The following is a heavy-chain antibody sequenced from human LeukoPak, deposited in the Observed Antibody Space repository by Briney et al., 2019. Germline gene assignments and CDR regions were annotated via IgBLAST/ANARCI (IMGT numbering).Heavy chain of an antibody. CDR3: ARGRRSSGRHDAFDV. D-gene: IGHD1-26*01. CDR2: IDYSGST. CDR1: GGSISTYY. V-gene: IGHV4-59*01. J-gene: IGHJ3*01. Sequence: SETLSLTCTVSGGSISTYYWSWIRQPPGKGLEWIGYIDYSGSTNYNPSLKSRVTISLDTSKNQFSVKLSSLTTADTAMYYCARGRRSSGRHDAFDVWGQGTMVTVSS.